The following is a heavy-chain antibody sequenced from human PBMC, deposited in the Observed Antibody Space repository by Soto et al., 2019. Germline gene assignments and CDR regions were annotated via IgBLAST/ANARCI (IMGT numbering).Heavy chain of an antibody. CDR3: ASGKTRYFDY. D-gene: IGHD1-1*01. CDR1: GGSTRSADYH. J-gene: IGHJ4*02. Sequence: QVQLQESGPGLVKPSQTLSLTCTISGGSTRSADYHWSGIRQSQGKGLEWIGYIYNTGSTYYNPSFTYRVYISVDTPKSQVSLKLSSLTAADTAVYYCASGKTRYFDYWGRGTRVTVSS. CDR2: IYNTGST. V-gene: IGHV4-30-4*01.